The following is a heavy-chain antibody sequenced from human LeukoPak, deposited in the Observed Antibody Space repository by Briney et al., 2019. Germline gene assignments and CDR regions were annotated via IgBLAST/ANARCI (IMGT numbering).Heavy chain of an antibody. D-gene: IGHD1-26*01. Sequence: GGSLRLSCAASGFTVSSNYMSWVRQAPGKGLEWVSVIYSGGSTYYADSVKGRFTISRDNFKNTLYLQMNSLGAEDTAVYYCARAVDGSYYYWGQGTLVTVSS. CDR1: GFTVSSNY. CDR2: IYSGGST. CDR3: ARAVDGSYYY. V-gene: IGHV3-53*01. J-gene: IGHJ4*02.